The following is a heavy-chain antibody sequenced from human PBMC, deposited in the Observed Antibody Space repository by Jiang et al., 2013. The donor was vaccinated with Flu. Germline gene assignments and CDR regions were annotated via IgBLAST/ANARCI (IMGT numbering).Heavy chain of an antibody. CDR1: GGSISSDDYY. J-gene: IGHJ4*02. V-gene: IGHV4-39*07. CDR3: ARAQKYSGFELPYFDY. Sequence: GLVKPSETLSLTCTVSGGSISSDDYYWGWIRQSPGKGLEWVGSIYDDGTTYYNPSLKSRVTILVDTSNNRFSLKLSSVTAADTAVYYCARAQKYSGFELPYFDYWGQGTLVPVSS. CDR2: IYDDGTT. D-gene: IGHD5-12*01.